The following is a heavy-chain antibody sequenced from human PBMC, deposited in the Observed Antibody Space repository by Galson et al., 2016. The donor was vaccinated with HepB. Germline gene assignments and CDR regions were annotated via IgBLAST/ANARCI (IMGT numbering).Heavy chain of an antibody. CDR2: ISSSSTYI. CDR3: ARTPGTYWFFDL. CDR1: GFTFSSYS. Sequence: SLRLSCAASGFTFSSYSVNWVRQAPGKGLEWVSSISSSSTYIYYADSVKGRFTISRDDAKNSPYLQMNSLRAEDTALYYCARTPGTYWFFDLWGRGTLVTVSS. D-gene: IGHD1-14*01. V-gene: IGHV3-21*06. J-gene: IGHJ2*01.